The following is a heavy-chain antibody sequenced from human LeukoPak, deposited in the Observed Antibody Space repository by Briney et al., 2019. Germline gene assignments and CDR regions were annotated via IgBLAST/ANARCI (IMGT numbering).Heavy chain of an antibody. J-gene: IGHJ5*02. CDR3: AKAPYSNYGDNWFDP. D-gene: IGHD4-11*01. Sequence: GGSLRLSCAASGFTVSGYYMSWVRQAPGKGLEWVSAISGSGGSTYYADSVKGRFTVSRDNSKNALYLQMNSLRAEDTAVYYCAKAPYSNYGDNWFDPWGQGTLVTVSS. V-gene: IGHV3-23*01. CDR1: GFTVSGYY. CDR2: ISGSGGST.